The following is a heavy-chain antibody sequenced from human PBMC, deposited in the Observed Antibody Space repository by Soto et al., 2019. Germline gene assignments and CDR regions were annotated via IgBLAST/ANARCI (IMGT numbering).Heavy chain of an antibody. V-gene: IGHV4-34*01. J-gene: IGHJ6*03. CDR2: INHLGSI. D-gene: IGHD2-21*01. CDR1: GGSLSDYF. CDR3: ARGGISHWAYFYYMDV. Sequence: SETLSLTCVVSGGSLSDYFWSWIRQPPGMALEWIGEINHLGSINYNPSLKSRVNMSEDTSKNQFSLTLNSVIAADTATYYCARGGISHWAYFYYMDVWDRGTTVT.